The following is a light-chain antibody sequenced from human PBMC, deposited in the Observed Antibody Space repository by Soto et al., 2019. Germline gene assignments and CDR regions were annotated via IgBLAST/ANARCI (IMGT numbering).Light chain of an antibody. CDR1: QSVRSN. V-gene: IGKV3D-15*01. CDR3: LQDINYPWT. Sequence: EILMTQSPATLSVSPGERATLSCRASQSVRSNLAWYQQKPGQAPRLLIYGASSRATGIPDRFSGSGSGTDFTLAISSLQPEDSATYYCLQDINYPWTFGQGTKVDIK. CDR2: GAS. J-gene: IGKJ1*01.